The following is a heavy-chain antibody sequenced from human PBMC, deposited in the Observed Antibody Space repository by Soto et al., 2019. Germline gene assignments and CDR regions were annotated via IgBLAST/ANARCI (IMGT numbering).Heavy chain of an antibody. CDR2: INHSGST. J-gene: IGHJ4*02. CDR1: GGSFSGYY. Sequence: KTSETLSLTCAVYGGSFSGYYWSWIRQPPGKGLEWIGEINHSGSTNYNPSLKSRVTISVDTSKNQFSLKLSSVTAADTAVYYCARGLPYGSGSFYRNDYFDYWGQGTLVTVSS. V-gene: IGHV4-34*01. CDR3: ARGLPYGSGSFYRNDYFDY. D-gene: IGHD3-10*01.